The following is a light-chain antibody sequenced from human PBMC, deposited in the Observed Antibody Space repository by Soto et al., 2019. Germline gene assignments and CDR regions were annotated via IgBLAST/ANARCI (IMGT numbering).Light chain of an antibody. Sequence: PGYRATLSCRASQSVRSNFLAWYQQKPGQAPRLLIYGASNRATGIPDRFSGSGSGTDFTLTITTLEPEDFAMYYCQRYDSLRTFGQGTKVDSK. CDR3: QRYDSLRT. V-gene: IGKV3-20*01. CDR2: GAS. J-gene: IGKJ1*01. CDR1: QSVRSNF.